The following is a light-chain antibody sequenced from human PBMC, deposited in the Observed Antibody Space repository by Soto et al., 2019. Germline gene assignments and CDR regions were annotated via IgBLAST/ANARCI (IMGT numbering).Light chain of an antibody. CDR2: DTS. CDR3: LLSYSGGRV. Sequence: QAVVTQEPSVTVSPGGTVTLTRDSSTGPVTSGRYPYWFQQKPGQAPRTLIYDTSLKYSWTPARFSGSLLRGKAALTLSGARPEDEADYYCLLSYSGGRVFGGGTKGTVL. V-gene: IGLV7-46*01. J-gene: IGLJ3*02. CDR1: TGPVTSGRY.